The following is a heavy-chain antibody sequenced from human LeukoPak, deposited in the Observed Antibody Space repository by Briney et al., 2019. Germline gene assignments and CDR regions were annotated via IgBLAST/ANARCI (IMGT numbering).Heavy chain of an antibody. CDR1: GYSISSGYY. CDR3: AGRDYYYYYMDV. CDR2: IYYSGST. Sequence: SETLSLTCTVSGYSISSGYYWGWIRQPPGKGLEWIGSIYYSGSTYYNPSLKSRVTISVDTSKNQFSLKLSSVTAADTAVYYCAGRDYYYYYMDVWGKGTTVTVSS. V-gene: IGHV4-38-2*02. J-gene: IGHJ6*03.